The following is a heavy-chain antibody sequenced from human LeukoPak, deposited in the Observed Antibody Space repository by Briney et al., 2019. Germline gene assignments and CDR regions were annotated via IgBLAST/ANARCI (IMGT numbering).Heavy chain of an antibody. CDR3: ARGCTSTSCPRDI. V-gene: IGHV3-23*01. J-gene: IGHJ3*02. CDR1: GFTFNIYS. Sequence: GGSLRLSCAASGFTFNIYSMSWVRQAPRKGLEWVSAITGSGDTTYYAESVKGRSTISRDNSKNTLSLQVNSLRADDTAVYYCARGCTSTSCPRDIWGQGTMVTVSS. D-gene: IGHD2-2*01. CDR2: ITGSGDTT.